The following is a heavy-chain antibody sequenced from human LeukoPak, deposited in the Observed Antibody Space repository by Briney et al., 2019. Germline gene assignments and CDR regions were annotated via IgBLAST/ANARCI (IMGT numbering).Heavy chain of an antibody. CDR2: INPNSGGT. J-gene: IGHJ4*02. CDR3: ARDLGRDGYNYYS. CDR1: GYTFTGYY. V-gene: IGHV1-2*06. Sequence: ASVKVSCKAPGYTFTGYYMHWVRQAPGQGLEWMGRINPNSGGTNYAQKFQGRVTMTRDTSINTAYMEVSRLRSDDTAIYYCARDLGRDGYNYYSWGQGTLVTVSS. D-gene: IGHD5-24*01.